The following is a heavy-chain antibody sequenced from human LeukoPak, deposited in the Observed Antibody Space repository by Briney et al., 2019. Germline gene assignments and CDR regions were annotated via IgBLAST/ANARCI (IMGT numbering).Heavy chain of an antibody. J-gene: IGHJ4*02. V-gene: IGHV1-2*02. D-gene: IGHD3-22*01. CDR3: ARAMYYYDSSGYYGEGFDY. CDR2: INPNSGGT. CDR1: GYTFTGYC. Sequence: ASVKVSCKASGYTFTGYCMHWVRQAPGQGLEWMGWINPNSGGTNYAQKFQGRVTMTRDTSISTAYMELSRLRSDDTAVYYCARAMYYYDSSGYYGEGFDYWGQGTLVTVSS.